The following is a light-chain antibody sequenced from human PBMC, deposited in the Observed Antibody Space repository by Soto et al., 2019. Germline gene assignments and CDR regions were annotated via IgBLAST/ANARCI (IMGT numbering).Light chain of an antibody. J-gene: IGKJ2*01. V-gene: IGKV3-11*01. CDR2: DTF. CDR3: QHRTSRYT. CDR1: QSVSSY. Sequence: EIVLTQSPATLSLSPGERATLSCTASQSVSSYLAWYQHRPGQAPRLLIYDTFNRATGVPARFSGSGSGTDFTLTISSLEPEDFAVYYCQHRTSRYTFGQGTKVETK.